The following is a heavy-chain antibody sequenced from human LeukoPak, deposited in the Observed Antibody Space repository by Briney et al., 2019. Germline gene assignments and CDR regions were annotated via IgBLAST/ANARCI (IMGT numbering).Heavy chain of an antibody. V-gene: IGHV4-59*01. CDR1: GGSISSYY. D-gene: IGHD4-17*01. CDR3: ARRATVTDVWDY. Sequence: SETLSLTCTVSGGSISSYYWSRIRQPPGKGLEWIGYIYYSGSTNYNPSLKSRVTISVDTSKNQFSLKLSSVTAADTAVYYCARRATVTDVWDYWGQGTLVTVSS. J-gene: IGHJ4*02. CDR2: IYYSGST.